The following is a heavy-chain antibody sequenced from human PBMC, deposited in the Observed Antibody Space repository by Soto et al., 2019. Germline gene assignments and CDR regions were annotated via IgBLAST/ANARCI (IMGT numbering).Heavy chain of an antibody. V-gene: IGHV3-23*01. CDR3: ATKGIAAAGIDY. J-gene: IGHJ4*02. CDR2: ISGSGGST. CDR1: GFTFSTYT. D-gene: IGHD6-13*01. Sequence: GRSLRLSCAASGFTFSTYTIHWVRQAPGKGLEWVSAISGSGGSTYYADSVKGRFTISRDNSKNTLYLQMNSLRAEDTAVYYCATKGIAAAGIDYWGQGTLVTVSS.